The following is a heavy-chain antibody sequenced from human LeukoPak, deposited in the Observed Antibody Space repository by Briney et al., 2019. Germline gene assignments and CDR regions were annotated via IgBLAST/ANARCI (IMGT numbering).Heavy chain of an antibody. CDR2: ISGSGGST. CDR1: GFTFSSYA. CDR3: AKARDYDFWSGYSSYFDY. V-gene: IGHV3-23*01. D-gene: IGHD3-3*01. J-gene: IGHJ4*02. Sequence: GGSLRLSCAASGFTFSSYAMSWVRQAPGEGLEWFSAISGSGGSTYYADSVKGRFTISRDNSKNTLYLQMNSLRAEDTAVYYCAKARDYDFWSGYSSYFDYWGQGTLVTVSS.